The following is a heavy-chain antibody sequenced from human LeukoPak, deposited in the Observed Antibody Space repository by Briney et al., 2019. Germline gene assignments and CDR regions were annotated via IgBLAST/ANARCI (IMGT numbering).Heavy chain of an antibody. CDR3: ARDNYYDSSGYYDY. CDR2: IRQDGSEK. Sequence: PGGSLRLSCAASGFTFSNYWMTWVRQAPGRGLEWVANIRQDGSEKYYVDSVKGRFTISRDNAKNSLYLQMNSLRAEDTAVYYCARDNYYDSSGYYDYWGQGTLVTVSS. V-gene: IGHV3-7*01. D-gene: IGHD3-22*01. J-gene: IGHJ4*02. CDR1: GFTFSNYW.